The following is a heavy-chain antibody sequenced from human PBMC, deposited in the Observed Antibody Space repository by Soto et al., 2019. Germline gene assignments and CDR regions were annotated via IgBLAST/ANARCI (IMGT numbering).Heavy chain of an antibody. D-gene: IGHD3-10*01. CDR3: ARHHYYGSGHYGMDV. Sequence: GDSLKISCKGSVYSFTSYWISWVRQMPGKGLEWMGRIDPSDSYTNYSPSFQSHVTISADKSISTAYLQWSSLKASDTAMYYCARHHYYGSGHYGMDVWGQGTTVTVSS. V-gene: IGHV5-10-1*01. J-gene: IGHJ6*02. CDR2: IDPSDSYT. CDR1: VYSFTSYW.